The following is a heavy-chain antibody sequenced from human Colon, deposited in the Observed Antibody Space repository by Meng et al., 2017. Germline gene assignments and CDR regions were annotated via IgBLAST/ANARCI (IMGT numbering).Heavy chain of an antibody. J-gene: IGHJ5*02. CDR3: ARDSSNYRWNWFDP. Sequence: QVKLVSSVLGFVKPRWPLRLSCSVSGFTFTDSYMNWIRQAPGKGLEWVSDIHGNTVYSADYVKGRFTISRDNSKNTLYLEMNSLRPEETAVYYCARDSSNYRWNWFDPWGQGTLVTVSS. V-gene: IGHV3-11*04. D-gene: IGHD2-2*01. CDR2: IHGNTV. CDR1: GFTFTDSY.